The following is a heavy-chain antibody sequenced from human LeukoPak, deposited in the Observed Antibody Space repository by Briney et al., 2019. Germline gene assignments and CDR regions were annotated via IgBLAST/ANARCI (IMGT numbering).Heavy chain of an antibody. D-gene: IGHD6-13*01. CDR3: ARDPYSSSWIRSPSFDY. J-gene: IGHJ4*02. Sequence: ASVKVSCKASGGTFSSYAISWVRQAPGQGLEWMGWISAYNGNTNYAQKLQGRVTMTTDTSTSTAYMELRSLRSDDTAVYYCARDPYSSSWIRSPSFDYWGQGTLVTVSS. CDR2: ISAYNGNT. V-gene: IGHV1-18*01. CDR1: GGTFSSYA.